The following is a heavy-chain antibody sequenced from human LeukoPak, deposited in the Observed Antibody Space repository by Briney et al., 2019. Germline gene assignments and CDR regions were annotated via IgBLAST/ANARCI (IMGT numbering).Heavy chain of an antibody. CDR1: GGSISTSSYY. V-gene: IGHV4-39*07. CDR2: SFYSGTT. CDR3: ARERMVYGIRGEFVY. J-gene: IGHJ4*02. Sequence: SETLSLTCTVSGGSISTSSYYWAWIRQPPGKGLEWIGSSFYSGTTYSKPSLKSRVTISVDTTKNQFSLKLSSLTAADTAVYYCARERMVYGIRGEFVYWGPGTLVTVSS. D-gene: IGHD2-8*01.